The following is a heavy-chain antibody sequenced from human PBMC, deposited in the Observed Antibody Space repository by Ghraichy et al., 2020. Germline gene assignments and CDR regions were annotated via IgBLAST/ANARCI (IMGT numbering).Heavy chain of an antibody. V-gene: IGHV3-23*01. CDR1: GFTFSSYA. CDR2: ISGSGGST. CDR3: AKGVIAAVRGGYYFDY. Sequence: GGSLRLSCAASGFTFSSYAMSWVRQAPGKGLEWVSAISGSGGSTYYADSVKGRFTISRDNSKNTLYLQMNSLRAEDTAVYYCAKGVIAAVRGGYYFDYWGQGTLVTVSS. D-gene: IGHD6-13*01. J-gene: IGHJ4*02.